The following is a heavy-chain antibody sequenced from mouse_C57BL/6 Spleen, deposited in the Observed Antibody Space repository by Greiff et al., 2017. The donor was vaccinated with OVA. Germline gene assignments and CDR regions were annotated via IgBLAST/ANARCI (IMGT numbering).Heavy chain of an antibody. CDR1: GFTFSSYG. V-gene: IGHV5-6*01. D-gene: IGHD1-1*01. Sequence: EVQVVESGGDLVKPGGSLKLSCAASGFTFSSYGMSWVRQTPDKRLEWVATISSGGSYTYYPDSVKGRFTISRDNAKNTLYLQMSSLKSEDTAMYYSARHKPSITTVVATSYYFDYWGQGTTLTVSS. J-gene: IGHJ2*01. CDR3: ARHKPSITTVVATSYYFDY. CDR2: ISSGGSYT.